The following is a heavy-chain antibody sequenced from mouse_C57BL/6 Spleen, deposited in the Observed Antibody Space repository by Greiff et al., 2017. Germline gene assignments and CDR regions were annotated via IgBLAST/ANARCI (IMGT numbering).Heavy chain of an antibody. CDR3: AREDYYGSIDY. V-gene: IGHV1-7*01. CDR1: GYTFTSYW. D-gene: IGHD1-1*01. J-gene: IGHJ2*01. CDR2: INPSSGYT. Sequence: VKLQQSGAELAKPGASVKLSCKASGYTFTSYWMHWVKQRPGQGLEWIGYINPSSGYTKYNQKFKDKDTLTADKSSSTAYMQLSSLTYEDSAVYYCAREDYYGSIDYWGQGTTLTVSS.